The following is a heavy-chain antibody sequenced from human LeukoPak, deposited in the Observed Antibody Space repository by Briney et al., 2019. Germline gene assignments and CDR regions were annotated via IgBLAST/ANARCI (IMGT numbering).Heavy chain of an antibody. J-gene: IGHJ6*03. V-gene: IGHV3-74*01. Sequence: GGSLRLSCAASGFTFSSYWMHWVRQAPGKGLVWVSRINSDGSSTSYADSVKGRFTISRDNAKNTLYLQMNSLRAEDTAVYYCARGDSEKRITGTTFVYYYYYYMDVWGKGTTVTVSS. CDR3: ARGDSEKRITGTTFVYYYYYYMDV. CDR1: GFTFSSYW. CDR2: INSDGSST. D-gene: IGHD1-7*01.